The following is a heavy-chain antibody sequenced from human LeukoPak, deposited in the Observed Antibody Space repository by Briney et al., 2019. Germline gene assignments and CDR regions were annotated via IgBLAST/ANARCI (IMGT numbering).Heavy chain of an antibody. J-gene: IGHJ4*02. CDR3: AREPRESYSGGTDY. CDR1: GYTFTSYG. CDR2: ISAYNGNT. Sequence: ASVKVSCKASGYTFTSYGISWVRQAPGQGLEWMGWISAYNGNTNYAQKLQGRVTMTRNTSISTAYMELSSLRSEDTAVYYCAREPRESYSGGTDYWGQGTLVTVSS. V-gene: IGHV1-18*01. D-gene: IGHD1-26*01.